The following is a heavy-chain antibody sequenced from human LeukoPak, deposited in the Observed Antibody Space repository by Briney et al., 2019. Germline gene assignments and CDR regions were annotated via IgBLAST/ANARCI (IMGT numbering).Heavy chain of an antibody. CDR1: GGSISSSSYY. V-gene: IGHV4-39*07. CDR3: ARVGAYCSGGSCYSEDWFDP. Sequence: SETLSLTCTVSGGSISSSSYYWGWIRQPPGKGLEWIGSIYYSGSTYYNPSLKSRVTMSVDTSKNQFSLKLSSVTAADTAVYYCARVGAYCSGGSCYSEDWFDPWGQGTLVTVSS. D-gene: IGHD2-15*01. J-gene: IGHJ5*02. CDR2: IYYSGST.